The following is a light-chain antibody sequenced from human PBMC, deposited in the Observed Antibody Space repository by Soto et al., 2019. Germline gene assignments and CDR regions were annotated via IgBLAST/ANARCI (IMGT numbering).Light chain of an antibody. J-gene: IGKJ4*01. V-gene: IGKV1-27*01. CDR2: SAS. CDR3: QKYNSSPALI. Sequence: DLQMTQSPSSLSASVGDRVTITCRASQGIINYLAWYQQKPGKVPKLLIYSASTLQSGVPSRFSGSGSGTDFTLTISSLQPEDVATYYCQKYNSSPALIFGGGTKVEI. CDR1: QGIINY.